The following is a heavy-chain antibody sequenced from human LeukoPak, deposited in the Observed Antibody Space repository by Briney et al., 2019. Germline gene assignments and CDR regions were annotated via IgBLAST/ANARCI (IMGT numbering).Heavy chain of an antibody. CDR3: ARQDCSGGSCWDY. CDR1: GFTFSSYS. CDR2: ISSSSSYI. J-gene: IGHJ4*02. D-gene: IGHD2-15*01. Sequence: PGGSLRLSCAASGFTFSSYSMNWVRQAPRKGLEWVSSISSSSSYIYYADSVKGRFTISRDNAKNSLYLQMNSLRAEDTAVYYCARQDCSGGSCWDYWGQGTLVTVSS. V-gene: IGHV3-21*01.